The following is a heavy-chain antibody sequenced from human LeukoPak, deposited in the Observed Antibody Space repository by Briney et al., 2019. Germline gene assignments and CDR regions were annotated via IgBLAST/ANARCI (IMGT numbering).Heavy chain of an antibody. J-gene: IGHJ4*02. CDR2: ISSSSTI. Sequence: PGGSLRLSCAASGFTFSTYSMHWVRQAPGKGLEWVSYISSSSTIYYADSVKGRFTISRDNAKNSLFLQMNSLRAEDTAVYYCARGDCSGGSCYLSLTTIDYWGQGTLVTVSS. D-gene: IGHD2-15*01. V-gene: IGHV3-48*01. CDR3: ARGDCSGGSCYLSLTTIDY. CDR1: GFTFSTYS.